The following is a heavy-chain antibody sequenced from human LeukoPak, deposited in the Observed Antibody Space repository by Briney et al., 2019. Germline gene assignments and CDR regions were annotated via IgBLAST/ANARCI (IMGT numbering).Heavy chain of an antibody. CDR1: GFTFSSYS. D-gene: IGHD6-19*01. V-gene: IGHV3-21*01. J-gene: IGHJ4*02. CDR2: ISSSSSYI. CDR3: ARGVAVAGNDY. Sequence: GGSLRLSCAASGFTFSSYSMNWVRQAPGKGLEWASSISSSSSYIYYADSVKGRFTISRDNAKNSLYLQMNSLRAEDTAVYYCARGVAVAGNDYWGQGALVTVSS.